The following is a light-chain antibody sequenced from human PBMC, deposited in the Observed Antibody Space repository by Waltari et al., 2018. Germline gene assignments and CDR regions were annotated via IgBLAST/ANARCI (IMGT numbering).Light chain of an antibody. CDR1: QSAFDNSGYNHP. CDR2: WAS. J-gene: IGKJ2*01. V-gene: IGKV4-1*01. Sequence: DIVMTQSPDSLTVSLGERATINCKPSQSAFDNSGYNHPLAGYQEQTGEPPNVLIPWASARESGVPDRFSGSGSGPDFTRTISSLRAEDVAVYYCQQYFSTPFTFGQGTRLDIK. CDR3: QQYFSTPFT.